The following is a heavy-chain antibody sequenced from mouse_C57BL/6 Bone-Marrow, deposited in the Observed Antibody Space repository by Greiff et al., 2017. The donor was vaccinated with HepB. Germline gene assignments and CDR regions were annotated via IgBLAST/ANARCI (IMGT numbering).Heavy chain of an antibody. CDR3: ARYVDYYAMDY. CDR2: IDPSDSYT. Sequence: QVQLQQPGAELVKPGASVKLSCKASGYTFTSYWMQLVKQRPGQGLEWIGEIDPSDSYTNYNQKFKGKATLTVDTSSSTAYMQLSSLTSEDSAVYYCARYVDYYAMDYWGQGTSVTVSS. CDR1: GYTFTSYW. J-gene: IGHJ4*01. V-gene: IGHV1-50*01.